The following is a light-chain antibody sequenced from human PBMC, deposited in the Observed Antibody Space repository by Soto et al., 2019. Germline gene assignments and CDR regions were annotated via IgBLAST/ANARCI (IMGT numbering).Light chain of an antibody. CDR1: SGSIASNY. Sequence: NFMLTQPHSVSESPGKTVTISCTRSSGSIASNYVQWYQQRPGSAPTTVIYEDNQRPSGVPDRFSGSIDSSSNSASLTISRLKTEYEADYYCQSYHSSNVVFGGGIKLTVL. J-gene: IGLJ3*02. CDR3: QSYHSSNVV. V-gene: IGLV6-57*04. CDR2: EDN.